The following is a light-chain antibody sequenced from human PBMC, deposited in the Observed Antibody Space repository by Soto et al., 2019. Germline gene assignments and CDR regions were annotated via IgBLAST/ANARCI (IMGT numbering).Light chain of an antibody. J-gene: IGLJ1*01. Sequence: QSVLTQPASVSGSPGQSITISCTGTSSDVGGYNYVSWYQHHPGKAPKLMLYDVGNRPSGVSNRFSGSKSGNTASLTISGLQAEDEADYYCSSYRSGSTLYVFGTGTKVTVL. CDR3: SSYRSGSTLYV. V-gene: IGLV2-14*03. CDR1: SSDVGGYNY. CDR2: DVG.